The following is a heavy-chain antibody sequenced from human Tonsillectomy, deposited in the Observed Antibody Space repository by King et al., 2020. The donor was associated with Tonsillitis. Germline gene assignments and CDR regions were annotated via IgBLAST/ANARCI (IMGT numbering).Heavy chain of an antibody. CDR3: APTDAFDI. CDR2: SSSCSSYI. J-gene: IGHJ3*02. CDR1: GFTFSNYN. V-gene: IGHV3-21*01. Sequence: VQLVESGGGLVKPGGSLRLYWAASGFTFSNYNMNWVRHDPGKGLEWVTASSSCSSYIYYADSVKGRLTISRDNSKNSLYLQMNSLRADDTAVYYCAPTDAFDIWGQGTMVTVSS.